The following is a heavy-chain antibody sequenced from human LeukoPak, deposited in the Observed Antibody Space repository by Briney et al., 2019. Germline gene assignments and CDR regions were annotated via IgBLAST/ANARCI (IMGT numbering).Heavy chain of an antibody. J-gene: IGHJ4*02. CDR1: GCTVSSYG. Sequence: PGGSLRLTCAASGCTVSSYGMHWVRQAPGKGLEWVAVISYDGSNKYYADSVKGRFTISRDNSKNTLYLQMNSLRAEDTAVYYCAKEWMVRGVHNPYSFDYWGQGTLVTVSS. D-gene: IGHD3-10*01. V-gene: IGHV3-30*18. CDR2: ISYDGSNK. CDR3: AKEWMVRGVHNPYSFDY.